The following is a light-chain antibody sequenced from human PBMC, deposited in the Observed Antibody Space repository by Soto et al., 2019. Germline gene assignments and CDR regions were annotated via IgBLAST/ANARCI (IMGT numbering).Light chain of an antibody. V-gene: IGLV1-47*01. J-gene: IGLJ3*02. CDR3: AAWDNRLSGPV. Sequence: QSVLTQSPSASESPGQRVTISCSGTTSNIESHSVYWYRQLPGTAPKLVIYNDDKRPAGVPDRFSGSKSGTSASLVISGLRSEDEGDYFCAAWDNRLSGPVFGGGTKVTVL. CDR1: TSNIESHS. CDR2: NDD.